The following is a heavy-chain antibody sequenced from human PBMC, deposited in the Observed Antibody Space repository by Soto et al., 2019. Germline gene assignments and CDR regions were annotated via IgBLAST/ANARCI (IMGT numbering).Heavy chain of an antibody. J-gene: IGHJ4*02. CDR2: VYFTGTT. CDR1: GGSVSNGMYY. V-gene: IGHV4-61*01. D-gene: IGHD3-16*01. Sequence: SETLSLTCPVSGGSVSNGMYYWSWIRQPPGTGLEWIGNVYFTGTTIYNPSLKSRVTMSVDTYKAQFFLKLTSVTAADTAVYYFARSCNTSDCRHLYHFAYWGLGTLVTVYS. CDR3: ARSCNTSDCRHLYHFAY.